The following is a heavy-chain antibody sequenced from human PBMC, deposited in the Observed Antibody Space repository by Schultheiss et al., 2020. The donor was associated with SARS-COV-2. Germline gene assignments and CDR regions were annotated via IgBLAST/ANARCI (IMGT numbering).Heavy chain of an antibody. CDR1: GFTFDDYA. D-gene: IGHD2-2*01. CDR3: ASCGASCHYYGMDV. V-gene: IGHV3-9*01. Sequence: SLKISCAASGFTFDDYAMHWVRQAPGKGLEWVSGISWNSGSIGYADSVKGRFTISRDNAKNSLYLQMNSLRAEDTAVYYCASCGASCHYYGMDVWGQGTTVTVSS. J-gene: IGHJ6*02. CDR2: ISWNSGSI.